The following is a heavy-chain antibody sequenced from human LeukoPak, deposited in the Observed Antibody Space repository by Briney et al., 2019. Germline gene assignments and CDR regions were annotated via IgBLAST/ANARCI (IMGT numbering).Heavy chain of an antibody. V-gene: IGHV3-23*01. D-gene: IGHD3-22*01. CDR2: ISGSGGST. J-gene: IGHJ4*02. Sequence: GGSLRLSCAASGFTFSSYAMSWVRQAPGKGLGWVSAISGSGGSTYYANSVKGRFTISRDNSKNTLYLQMNSLRAEDTAVDYCATEYYYDSSGYFNSGLDYWGQGTLVTVSS. CDR1: GFTFSSYA. CDR3: ATEYYYDSSGYFNSGLDY.